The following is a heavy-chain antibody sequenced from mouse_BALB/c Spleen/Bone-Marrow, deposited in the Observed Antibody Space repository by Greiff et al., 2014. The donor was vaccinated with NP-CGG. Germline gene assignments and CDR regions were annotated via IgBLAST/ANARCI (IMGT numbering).Heavy chain of an antibody. CDR1: GFNIKDTY. CDR3: APYYYGSSQFAY. CDR2: IDPANGNT. D-gene: IGHD1-1*01. Sequence: VHLQQPGAELVKPGASVKLSCTASGFNIKDTYMHWVKQRPEQGLEWIGRIDPANGNTKYDPKFQGKATITADTSSNTAYLQLSSLTSEDTAVYYCAPYYYGSSQFAYWGQGTLVTVSA. J-gene: IGHJ3*01. V-gene: IGHV14-3*02.